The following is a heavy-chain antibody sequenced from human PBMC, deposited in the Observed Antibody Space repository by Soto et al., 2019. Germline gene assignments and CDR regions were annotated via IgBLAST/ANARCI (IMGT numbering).Heavy chain of an antibody. D-gene: IGHD1-26*01. Sequence: GESPKISCKGSGYSFPSYWIGWVRQMPGKGLECMGIIYPRDSDTRYSPSFQDQLTISADKSISTAYLHWSSLKASDTAMYYCGRPSGSYSFDHWGQGTLVTVSS. CDR3: GRPSGSYSFDH. CDR2: IYPRDSDT. CDR1: GYSFPSYW. J-gene: IGHJ4*02. V-gene: IGHV5-51*01.